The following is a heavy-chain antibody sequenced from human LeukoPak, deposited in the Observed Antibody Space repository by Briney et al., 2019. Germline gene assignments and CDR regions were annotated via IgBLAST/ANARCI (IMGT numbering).Heavy chain of an antibody. CDR1: GFSLSSYW. V-gene: IGHV3-74*01. Sequence: GGSLRLSCAASGFSLSSYWMHWVRQTAGKGLVWVSRINSGGSGTSYADSVEGRFTISRDNAKNILYLQMNSLRAEDTALYYCATSLGPLTEYWGQGTLVTVSS. CDR3: ATSLGPLTEY. CDR2: INSGGSGT. D-gene: IGHD7-27*01. J-gene: IGHJ4*02.